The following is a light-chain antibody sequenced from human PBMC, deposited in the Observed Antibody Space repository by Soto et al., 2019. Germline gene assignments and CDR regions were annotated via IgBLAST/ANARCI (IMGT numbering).Light chain of an antibody. J-gene: IGLJ1*01. CDR1: SGYVGTYSL. CDR2: EGH. CDR3: CLYVGANNYV. Sequence: QSVLGPPASVSWSPGHSIAIACTGASGYVGTYSLVSWYQQHPGKAPKVVIYEGHKRPSGVPDRFSGSTSVNTASLTISGLQTDEEADYYCCLYVGANNYVFGTGTKVTVL. V-gene: IGLV2-23*01.